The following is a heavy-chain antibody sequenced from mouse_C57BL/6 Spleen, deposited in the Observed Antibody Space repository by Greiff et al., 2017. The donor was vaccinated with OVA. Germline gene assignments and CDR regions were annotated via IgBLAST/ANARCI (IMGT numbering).Heavy chain of an antibody. D-gene: IGHD2-4*01. CDR3: ARKDDYFFAY. CDR2: IDPSDSYT. Sequence: QVQLQQSGAELVKPGASVKLSCKASGYTFTSYWMQWVKQRPGQGLEWIGEIDPSDSYTNYNQKFKGKATLTVDTSSSTAYMQLSSLTSEDSAVYYCARKDDYFFAYWGQGTLVTVSA. J-gene: IGHJ3*01. CDR1: GYTFTSYW. V-gene: IGHV1-50*01.